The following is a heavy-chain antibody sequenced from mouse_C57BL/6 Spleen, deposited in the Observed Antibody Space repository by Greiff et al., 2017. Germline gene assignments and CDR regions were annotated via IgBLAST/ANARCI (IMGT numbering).Heavy chain of an antibody. J-gene: IGHJ2*01. CDR1: GYTFTAYN. CDR2: FNPNNGGT. D-gene: IGHD2-4*01. V-gene: IGHV1-22*01. Sequence: VQLQQSGPELVKPGASVKMSCKASGYTFTAYNMHWVKQSHGKSLEWIGYFNPNNGGTSYNQKFKGKATLTVNKSSSTDYMELRSLTSEDSAVYYCARERSTMNPDGRVYFDYWGQGTTLTVSS. CDR3: ARERSTMNPDGRVYFDY.